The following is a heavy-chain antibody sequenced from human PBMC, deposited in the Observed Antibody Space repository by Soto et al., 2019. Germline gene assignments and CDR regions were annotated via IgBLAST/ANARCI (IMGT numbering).Heavy chain of an antibody. CDR1: GFTLSSYG. J-gene: IGHJ4*02. V-gene: IGHV3-30*18. CDR2: ISNDGSNK. CDR3: AKDYYYDSSGWVD. D-gene: IGHD3-22*01. Sequence: QVQLVETGGGVVQPGRSLRLSCAASGFTLSSYGMHRVRQAPGKGLEWVAVISNDGSNKYYADSVKGRFTISRDNSKNTLYLQMNSLRAEDTAMYYCAKDYYYDSSGWVDWGQGTLVTVSS.